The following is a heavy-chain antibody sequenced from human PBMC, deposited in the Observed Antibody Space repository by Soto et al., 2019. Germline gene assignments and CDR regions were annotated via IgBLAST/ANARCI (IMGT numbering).Heavy chain of an antibody. CDR1: GFTFSSFA. J-gene: IGHJ6*02. CDR2: ISGGGIST. Sequence: EVQLLESGGGLEQPGGSLRLSCAVSGFTFSSFAMAWVRQAPGKGLEWVSGISGGGISTYYPDSVKGRFTISRDNSKNTLYLQMNSLRVEDTAIYFWAREGWRTVTTDGGVHYYYDGMDVCGQGTTVTVSS. D-gene: IGHD4-17*01. CDR3: AREGWRTVTTDGGVHYYYDGMDV. V-gene: IGHV3-23*01.